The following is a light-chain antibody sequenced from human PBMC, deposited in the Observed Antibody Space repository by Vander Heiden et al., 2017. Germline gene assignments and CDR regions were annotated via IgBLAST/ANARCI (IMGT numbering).Light chain of an antibody. CDR1: SSDFGGYNS. CDR2: EVS. Sequence: QSALTQPASVPGSSGQSCTISCTGTSSDFGGYNSVSWYQQHPGKAPKLMIYEVSNRPSGVSNRFSGSKSGNTASLTIAGLQSEDEADYYCSSYTSSSTLVLGGGTKLTVL. CDR3: SSYTSSSTLV. J-gene: IGLJ2*01. V-gene: IGLV2-14*01.